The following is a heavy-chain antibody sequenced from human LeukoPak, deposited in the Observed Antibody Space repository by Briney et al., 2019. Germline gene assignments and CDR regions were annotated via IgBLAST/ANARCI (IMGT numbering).Heavy chain of an antibody. D-gene: IGHD4-17*01. CDR1: GYTFTSYG. J-gene: IGHJ6*02. Sequence: ASVKVSCKASGYTFTSYGISWVRQAPGQGLEWMGCISAYNGNTNYAQKLQGRVTMTTDTSTSTAYMELRSLRSDDTAVYYCAREYGDTNYYYYGMDVWGQGTTVTVSS. V-gene: IGHV1-18*01. CDR2: ISAYNGNT. CDR3: AREYGDTNYYYYGMDV.